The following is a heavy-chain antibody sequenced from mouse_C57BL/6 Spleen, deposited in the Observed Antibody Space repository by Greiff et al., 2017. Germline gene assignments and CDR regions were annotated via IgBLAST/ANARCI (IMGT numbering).Heavy chain of an antibody. V-gene: IGHV5-4*03. CDR2: ISDGGSYT. D-gene: IGHD2-4*01. CDR1: GFTFSSYA. J-gene: IGHJ2*01. Sequence: EVKLMESGGGLVKPGGSLKLSCAASGFTFSSYAMSWVRQTPEKRLEWVATISDGGSYTYYTDNVKGRFTFSRDNAKNNLYLQLGHLKSEDTAMYYCARGYDYHDYWGQGTTLTVSS. CDR3: ARGYDYHDY.